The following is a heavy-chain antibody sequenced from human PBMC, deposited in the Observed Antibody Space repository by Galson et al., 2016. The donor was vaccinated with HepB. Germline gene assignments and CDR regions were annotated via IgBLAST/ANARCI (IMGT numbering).Heavy chain of an antibody. D-gene: IGHD3-3*01. J-gene: IGHJ5*02. CDR3: TSDDFWSAGGFDP. Sequence: SLRLSCAVSGFTKAWMNWVRQAPGKGLEWVGRIKSKTDGGTTDYAAPVRGRFTISRDDSKNTLYLQMNSLKTEDTAVYYCTSDDFWSAGGFDPWGQGTLVTVSS. CDR2: IKSKTDGGTT. CDR1: GFTKAW. V-gene: IGHV3-15*07.